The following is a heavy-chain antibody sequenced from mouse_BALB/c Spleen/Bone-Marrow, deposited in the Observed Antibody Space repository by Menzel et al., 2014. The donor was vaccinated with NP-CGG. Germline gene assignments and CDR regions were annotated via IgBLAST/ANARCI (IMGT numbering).Heavy chain of an antibody. Sequence: VQLQQSGPGLVKPSQSLSLTCTVSGSSITSDYAWNWIRQFPGNKLEWMGYINYSGSTSYNPSLKSRISITRDTSKNQFFLQLNSVTTEDTATYYCSRDYYGSSYFAYWGHGTTLTVSS. CDR1: GSSITSDYA. CDR2: INYSGST. D-gene: IGHD1-1*01. J-gene: IGHJ2*01. CDR3: SRDYYGSSYFAY. V-gene: IGHV3-2*02.